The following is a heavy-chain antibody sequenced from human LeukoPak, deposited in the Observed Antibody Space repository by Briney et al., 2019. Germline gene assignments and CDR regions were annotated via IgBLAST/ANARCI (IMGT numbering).Heavy chain of an antibody. CDR3: VRDMGIAVAGVLWY. D-gene: IGHD6-19*01. V-gene: IGHV1-18*04. J-gene: IGHJ4*02. Sequence: GASVKVSCKASGYTLTSYGISWVRQAPGQGLEWMGWISAYNGNTNYAQKLRGRVTMTTDTSTSTAYMELRSLRSDDTAVYYCVRDMGIAVAGVLWYWGQGTLVTVSS. CDR1: GYTLTSYG. CDR2: ISAYNGNT.